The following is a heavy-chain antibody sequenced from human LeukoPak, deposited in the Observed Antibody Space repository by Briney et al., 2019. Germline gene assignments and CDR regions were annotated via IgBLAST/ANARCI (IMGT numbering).Heavy chain of an antibody. CDR1: GGSISSGNYY. D-gene: IGHD2-2*02. J-gene: IGHJ3*02. Sequence: SETLSLTCTVSGGSISSGNYYWSWIRQHPGKGLEWIGYIYYSGSTYYNPSLKSRVTISVDTSKNQFSLKLSSVTAADTAVYYCARAPKEQYQLLYGGAFDIWGQGTMVTVSS. CDR2: IYYSGST. V-gene: IGHV4-31*03. CDR3: ARAPKEQYQLLYGGAFDI.